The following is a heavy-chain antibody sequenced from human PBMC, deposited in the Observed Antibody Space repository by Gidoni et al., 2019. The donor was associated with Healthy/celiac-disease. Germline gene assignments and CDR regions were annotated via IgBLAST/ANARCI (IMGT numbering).Heavy chain of an antibody. CDR2: IYYSGST. CDR3: ARLLRGSGWYPEYFQH. J-gene: IGHJ1*01. D-gene: IGHD6-19*01. CDR1: GGSISSSSYY. Sequence: QLQLQESGPGLVKPSEILSLTCTVPGGSISSSSYYWGWIRQPPGKGLEWIGSIYYSGSTYYNPSLKSRVTISVDTSKNQFSLKLSSVTAADTAVYYCARLLRGSGWYPEYFQHWGQGTLVTVSS. V-gene: IGHV4-39*01.